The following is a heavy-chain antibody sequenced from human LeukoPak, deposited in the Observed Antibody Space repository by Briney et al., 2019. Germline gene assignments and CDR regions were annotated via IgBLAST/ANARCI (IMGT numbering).Heavy chain of an antibody. V-gene: IGHV4-34*01. D-gene: IGHD3-10*01. J-gene: IGHJ4*02. Sequence: SETLSLTCAVYGGSFSGYYWSWIRHPPGKGLEWIGEINHSGSTNYNPSLKSRVTISVDTSKNQFSLKLSSVTAADTAVYHCARHLMVRGAVDYWGQGTLVTVSS. CDR2: INHSGST. CDR1: GGSFSGYY. CDR3: ARHLMVRGAVDY.